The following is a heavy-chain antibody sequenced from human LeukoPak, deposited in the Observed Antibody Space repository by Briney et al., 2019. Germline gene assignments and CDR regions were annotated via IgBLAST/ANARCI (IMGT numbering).Heavy chain of an antibody. V-gene: IGHV3-53*01. Sequence: GGSLRLSCAASGFTVSSNYMSWVRQAPGKGLEWVSVIYSGGSTYYADSVKGRFTVSRDNSKNTLYLQMNSLRAEDTAVYYCARDTSYYDILTGYSYWGQGTLVTVSS. CDR1: GFTVSSNY. J-gene: IGHJ4*02. CDR3: ARDTSYYDILTGYSY. D-gene: IGHD3-9*01. CDR2: IYSGGST.